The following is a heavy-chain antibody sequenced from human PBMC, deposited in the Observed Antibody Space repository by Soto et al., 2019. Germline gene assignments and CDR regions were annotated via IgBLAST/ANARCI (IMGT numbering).Heavy chain of an antibody. CDR3: ARGRYRHDY. CDR2: IYYSGTT. Sequence: SETLSLTCTVSGCSISPSYWSWIRQPPGKGLDWIGYIYYSGTTTYNPSLKRRVTMSVDTSKNQFSLKLDSVTTADTAVYYCARGRYRHDYWGQGALVTVSS. V-gene: IGHV4-59*01. J-gene: IGHJ4*02. CDR1: GCSISPSY. D-gene: IGHD5-18*01.